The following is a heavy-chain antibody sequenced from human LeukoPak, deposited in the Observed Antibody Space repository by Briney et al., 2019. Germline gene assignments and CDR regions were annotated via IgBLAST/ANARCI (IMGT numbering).Heavy chain of an antibody. V-gene: IGHV4-61*02. CDR2: IYTSGST. Sequence: SETLSLTCTVSGGSISSGSYYWSWIRQPAGKGLEWIGRIYTSGSTNYNPSLKSRVTISVDTSKNQFSLKLSSVTAADTAVYYCVSELKWQTGVFDYWGQGTLVTVSS. CDR3: VSELKWQTGVFDY. CDR1: GGSISSGSYY. D-gene: IGHD2-8*01. J-gene: IGHJ4*02.